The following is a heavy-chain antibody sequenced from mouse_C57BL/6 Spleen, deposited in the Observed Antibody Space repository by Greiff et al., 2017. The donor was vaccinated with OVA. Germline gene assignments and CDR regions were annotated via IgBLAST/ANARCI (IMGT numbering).Heavy chain of an antibody. CDR1: GYTFTDYY. D-gene: IGHD1-1*01. J-gene: IGHJ3*01. CDR3: ARSGSSLFAY. CDR2: IYPGSGNT. Sequence: QVQLQQSGAELVRPGASVKLSCKASGYTFTDYYINWVKQRPGQGLEWIARIYPGSGNTYYNEKFKGKATLTAEKSSSTAYMQLSSLTSEDSAVYFCARSGSSLFAYWGQGTLVTVSA. V-gene: IGHV1-76*01.